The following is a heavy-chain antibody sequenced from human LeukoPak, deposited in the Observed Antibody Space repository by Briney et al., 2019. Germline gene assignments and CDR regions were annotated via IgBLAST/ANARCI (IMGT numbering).Heavy chain of an antibody. J-gene: IGHJ4*02. CDR2: ISGSGGST. V-gene: IGHV3-23*01. CDR1: GFTFGDYA. CDR3: AKDKRVFTYYYDSSGYYPNRVFDY. Sequence: GGSLRLSCTASGFTFGDYAMSWVRQAPGKGLEWVSAISGSGGSTYYADSVKGRFTISRDNSKNTLYLQMNSLRAEDTAVYYCAKDKRVFTYYYDSSGYYPNRVFDYWGQGTLVTVSS. D-gene: IGHD3-22*01.